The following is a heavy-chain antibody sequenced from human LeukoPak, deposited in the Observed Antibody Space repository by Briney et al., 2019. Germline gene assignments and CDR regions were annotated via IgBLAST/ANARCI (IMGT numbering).Heavy chain of an antibody. Sequence: SAPTLVNPTHTLTLTCTFSGFSLSTSGMCVSWIRQPPGKALEWLARIDWDDDKYYTTSLKTRLTTSKDTSKNQVVLTMTNTDPVDTATYYCARIRLSGYNFDYWGQGTLVTVSS. CDR2: IDWDDDK. V-gene: IGHV2-70*11. CDR3: ARIRLSGYNFDY. J-gene: IGHJ4*02. CDR1: GFSLSTSGMC. D-gene: IGHD3-22*01.